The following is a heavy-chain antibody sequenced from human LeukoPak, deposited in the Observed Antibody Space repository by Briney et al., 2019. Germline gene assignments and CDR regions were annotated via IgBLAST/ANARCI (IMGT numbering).Heavy chain of an antibody. Sequence: GGSLRLSCVASRFTFSIYWMSWVRQAPGEGLEWVSTISGSGVTTYYADSVTGRFTISRDNSKNTLYLQMNSLGAEDTAVYYCAKVSTNGWPGRVDYWGQGTLVTVSS. CDR2: ISGSGVTT. V-gene: IGHV3-23*01. J-gene: IGHJ4*02. CDR1: RFTFSIYW. CDR3: AKVSTNGWPGRVDY. D-gene: IGHD6-19*01.